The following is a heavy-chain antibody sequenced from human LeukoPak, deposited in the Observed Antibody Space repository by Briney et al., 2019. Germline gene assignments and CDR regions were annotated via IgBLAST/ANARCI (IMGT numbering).Heavy chain of an antibody. J-gene: IGHJ5*02. D-gene: IGHD3-22*01. V-gene: IGHV3-15*01. Sequence: PGGSLRLSCAASGFTFSNAWMSWVRQAPGKGLEWVGRIKSKTDGGTTDYAAPVKGRFTISRDDSKNTLYLQMNSLKTEDTAVYYCTTDSSGYYGENNWFDPWGQGTLVTVSS. CDR1: GFTFSNAW. CDR3: TTDSSGYYGENNWFDP. CDR2: IKSKTDGGTT.